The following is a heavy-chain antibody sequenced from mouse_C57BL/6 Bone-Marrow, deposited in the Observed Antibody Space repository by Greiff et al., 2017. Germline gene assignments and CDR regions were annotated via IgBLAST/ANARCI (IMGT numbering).Heavy chain of an antibody. J-gene: IGHJ1*03. Sequence: QVQLQQSGPELVKPGASVKISCKASGYAFSSSWMNWVKQRPGKGLEWIGRIYPGDGDTNYNGKFKGKATLTADKSSSTAYMQLSSLTSEDSAVYFCARRRGIYYDYDRDWYFDVWGTGTTVTVSS. CDR1: GYAFSSSW. V-gene: IGHV1-82*01. CDR3: ARRRGIYYDYDRDWYFDV. CDR2: IYPGDGDT. D-gene: IGHD2-4*01.